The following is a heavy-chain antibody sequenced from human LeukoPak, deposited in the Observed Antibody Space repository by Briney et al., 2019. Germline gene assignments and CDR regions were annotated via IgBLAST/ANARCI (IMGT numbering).Heavy chain of an antibody. J-gene: IGHJ5*02. CDR2: IWTSGIT. V-gene: IGHV4-4*09. D-gene: IGHD1-14*01. Sequence: SENLSLTCTVSGGSISGHYWSWIRQSPGRGLEWIGNIWTSGITKYNPSLNSRVSISIDTSKNQFSLKVSSMTAADTAVYYCARQAQDGSDNYFDPWGQGTLVTVSS. CDR3: ARQAQDGSDNYFDP. CDR1: GGSISGHY.